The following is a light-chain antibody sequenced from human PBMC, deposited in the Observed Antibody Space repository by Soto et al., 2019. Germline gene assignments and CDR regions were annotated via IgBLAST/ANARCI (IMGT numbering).Light chain of an antibody. V-gene: IGLV2-14*01. CDR1: SSDVGGYDY. CDR3: SSFSSTSTIV. J-gene: IGLJ2*01. CDR2: EVS. Sequence: QSVLTQPASVSGSPGQSITISCTGTSSDVGGYDYVSWYQQHPAKTPKLIIFEVSNRPSGVSSRFSGSKSGNTAYLTISGLQAEDEADYYCSSFSSTSTIVFGGGTKLTVL.